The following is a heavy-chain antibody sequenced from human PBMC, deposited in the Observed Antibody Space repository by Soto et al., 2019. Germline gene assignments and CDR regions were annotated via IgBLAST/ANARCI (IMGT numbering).Heavy chain of an antibody. V-gene: IGHV3-21*01. J-gene: IGHJ5*02. CDR1: GFTFSSYS. CDR2: ISSSSSYI. Sequence: GGSLRLSCAASGFTFSSYSMNWVRQAPGKGLEWVSSISSSSSYIYYADSVKGRFTISRGNAKNSLYLQMNSLRAEDTAVYYCARDLQGWFDPWGQGTLVTVSS. CDR3: ARDLQGWFDP.